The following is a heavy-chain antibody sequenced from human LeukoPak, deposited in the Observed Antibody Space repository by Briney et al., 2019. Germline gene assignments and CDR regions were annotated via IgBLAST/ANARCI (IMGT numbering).Heavy chain of an antibody. J-gene: IGHJ4*02. CDR2: IRYDGSNK. D-gene: IGHD3-22*01. CDR3: AKGPNYYDSSGQVLYYFDY. Sequence: GGSLRLSCAASGFTFSSYGMHWVRQAPGKGLEWVAFIRYDGSNKYYADSVKGRFTISRDNSKNTLYLQMNSLRAEDTAVYYCAKGPNYYDSSGQVLYYFDYWGQGTLVTVSS. V-gene: IGHV3-30*02. CDR1: GFTFSSYG.